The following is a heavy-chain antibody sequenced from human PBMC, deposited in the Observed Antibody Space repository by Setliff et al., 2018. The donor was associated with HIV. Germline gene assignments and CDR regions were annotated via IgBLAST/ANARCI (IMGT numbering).Heavy chain of an antibody. CDR1: GGSISSGNYY. D-gene: IGHD5-12*01. CDR2: IYTDGTI. CDR3: ERGGQSSGYAIEY. J-gene: IGHJ4*02. Sequence: PSETLSLTCSVSGGSISSGNYYWGWTRQPAGKGQEWIGHIYTDGTIKYNPSLKSRLTISLDTSKDQFSLKLNSVTAADTAVYYCERGGQSSGYAIEYWGQGTLVTVSS. V-gene: IGHV4-61*09.